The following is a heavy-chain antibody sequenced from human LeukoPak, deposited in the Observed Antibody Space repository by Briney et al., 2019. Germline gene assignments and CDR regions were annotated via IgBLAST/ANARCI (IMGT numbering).Heavy chain of an antibody. Sequence: SETLSLTCTVSGGSISSRIYYWRWIRQPPGKGLEWIGSIYYSGSTYYNPSLKSRVTISVDTSKNQFSLKLSPVTAADTAVYYFARQADHYGDYGLFDPWGQGTLVTVSS. V-gene: IGHV4-39*01. CDR1: GGSISSRIYY. J-gene: IGHJ5*02. CDR2: IYYSGST. D-gene: IGHD4-17*01. CDR3: ARQADHYGDYGLFDP.